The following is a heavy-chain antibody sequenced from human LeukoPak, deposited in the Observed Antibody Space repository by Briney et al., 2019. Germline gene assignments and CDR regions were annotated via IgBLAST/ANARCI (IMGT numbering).Heavy chain of an antibody. CDR1: GFTFSSYA. J-gene: IGHJ4*02. D-gene: IGHD1-14*01. CDR2: IRGRGDST. Sequence: PGGSLRLSCAASGFTFSSYAMSWVRQAPGKGLEWVSAIRGRGDSTYSTDSVKGRFPISRDNSKNTLYLQMNTQRAEATAVYSCAKKVPAHRGSYFDYWGQGTLVTVSS. CDR3: AKKVPAHRGSYFDY. V-gene: IGHV3-23*01.